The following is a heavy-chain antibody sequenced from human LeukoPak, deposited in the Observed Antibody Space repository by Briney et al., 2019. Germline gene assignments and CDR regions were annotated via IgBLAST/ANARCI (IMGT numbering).Heavy chain of an antibody. CDR2: INHRGST. CDR3: AREMEVGQYDAFDI. CDR1: GRSFRGYY. V-gene: IGHV4-34*01. Sequence: SETLSLTCAVYGRSFRGYYWSWIRQPPGKGRECIGEINHRGSTNYNPSLKSQVNIRIDTSKKQFSLKLSSVTAADTAVYYCAREMEVGQYDAFDIWGQGEMVTVSS. D-gene: IGHD1-26*01. J-gene: IGHJ3*02.